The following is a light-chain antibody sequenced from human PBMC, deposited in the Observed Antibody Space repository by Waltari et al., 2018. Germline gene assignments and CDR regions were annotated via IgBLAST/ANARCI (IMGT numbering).Light chain of an antibody. V-gene: IGLV1-47*01. Sequence: QSVLTQPPSASGTPGQRVTIPCSGSSSNIEINYVYWFQQIPGTAPKVLIYRDNQRPSGVPDRVSGSKSGPSASLAISGLRSEDEADYYCAAWDDSLSGVVFGGGTKLTVL. CDR2: RDN. CDR3: AAWDDSLSGVV. J-gene: IGLJ2*01. CDR1: SSNIEINY.